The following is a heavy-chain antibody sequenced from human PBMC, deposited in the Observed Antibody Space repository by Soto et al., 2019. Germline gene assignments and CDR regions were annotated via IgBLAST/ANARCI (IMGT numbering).Heavy chain of an antibody. J-gene: IGHJ4*02. V-gene: IGHV4-59*01. CDR2: VFYSGST. CDR1: GGSISSYY. Sequence: SETLSLTCTVSGGSISSYYWSWIRQPPGKGLEWIGYVFYSGSTNYNPSLKSRVTISVDTSKNQFSLKLSSVTAADTAVYYCARAPDGYPYYFDYWGQGTLVTVYS. CDR3: ARAPDGYPYYFDY. D-gene: IGHD5-12*01.